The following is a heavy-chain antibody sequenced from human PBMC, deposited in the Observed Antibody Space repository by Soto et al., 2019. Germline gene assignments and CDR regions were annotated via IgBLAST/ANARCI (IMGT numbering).Heavy chain of an antibody. CDR1: GGSISSCGYY. D-gene: IGHD4-17*01. CDR3: ARDFYWGVTTGYYYYGMDV. Sequence: PSETLSLTCTVSGGSISSCGYYWSWIRQHPGKGLEWIGYIYYSGSTYYNPSLKSRVTISVDTSKNQFSLKLSSVTAADTAVYYCARDFYWGVTTGYYYYGMDVWGQGTTVTVSS. CDR2: IYYSGST. V-gene: IGHV4-31*03. J-gene: IGHJ6*02.